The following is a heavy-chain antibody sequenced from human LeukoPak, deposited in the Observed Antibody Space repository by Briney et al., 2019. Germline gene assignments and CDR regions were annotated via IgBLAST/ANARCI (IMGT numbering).Heavy chain of an antibody. Sequence: PGGSLRLSCAASGFTFSSYGMPWVRQAPGKGLEWVAVISYDGSNKYYADSVKDRFTISRDNSKNTLYLQMNRLRAEDTAVYYCAKDPKLCYHNYGMDVWGQGTTVTVSS. CDR2: ISYDGSNK. CDR1: GFTFSSYG. CDR3: AKDPKLCYHNYGMDV. J-gene: IGHJ6*02. V-gene: IGHV3-30*18. D-gene: IGHD2/OR15-2a*01.